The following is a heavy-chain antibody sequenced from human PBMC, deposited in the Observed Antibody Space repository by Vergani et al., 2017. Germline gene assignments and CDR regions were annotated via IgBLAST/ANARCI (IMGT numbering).Heavy chain of an antibody. V-gene: IGHV4-61*02. Sequence: QVRLQESGPGLVKPSETLSLTCSVSGGSFSTGGQSWTWLRQSAGKGLEWIGRICTSGATNYNPALGSRAIMSVDASKKQFSLKLTSVTAADTAVYYCAGDGGEYDKDALDVWGQGTKVTVTS. D-gene: IGHD2-21*01. CDR1: GGSFSTGGQS. CDR3: AGDGGEYDKDALDV. CDR2: ICTSGAT. J-gene: IGHJ3*01.